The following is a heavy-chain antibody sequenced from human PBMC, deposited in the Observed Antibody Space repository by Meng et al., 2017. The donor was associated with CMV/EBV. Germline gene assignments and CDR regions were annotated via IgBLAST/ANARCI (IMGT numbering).Heavy chain of an antibody. CDR1: GGSISSYY. D-gene: IGHD3-3*01. CDR2: IYYSGST. V-gene: IGHV4-59*01. J-gene: IGHJ6*02. CDR3: ARAPYYDFWSGYSDYYYYGMDV. Sequence: SETLSPTCTVSGGSISSYYWSWIRQPPGKGLEWIGYIYYSGSTNYNPSLKSRVTISVDTSKNQFSLKLSSVTAADTAVYYCARAPYYDFWSGYSDYYYYGMDVWGQGTTVTVSS.